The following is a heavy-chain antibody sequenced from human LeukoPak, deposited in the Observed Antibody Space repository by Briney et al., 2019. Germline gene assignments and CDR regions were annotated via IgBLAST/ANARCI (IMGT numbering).Heavy chain of an antibody. CDR3: AKDYYSSSSGYFDY. D-gene: IGHD6-6*01. CDR1: GFTYSNYA. J-gene: IGHJ4*02. V-gene: IGHV3-23*01. Sequence: GGSLRLSCAASGFTYSNYAMSWVRQAPGKGLEWVAAVSGSGGRTYYADSVKGRFTISGDNSKNTVYLQMNTLRAEDTALYYCAKDYYSSSSGYFDYWGQGTLVTVSS. CDR2: VSGSGGRT.